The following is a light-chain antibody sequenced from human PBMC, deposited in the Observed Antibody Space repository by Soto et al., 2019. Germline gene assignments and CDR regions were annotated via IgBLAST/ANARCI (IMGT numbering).Light chain of an antibody. J-gene: IGLJ1*01. CDR1: SSDVGRYNY. CDR3: SSYTSSSILYV. CDR2: EVT. Sequence: QSVLTQPASVSGSPGQSITISCTGTSSDVGRYNYVSWYQQHPGKAPKLILYEVTNRASGVSNRFSASKSGNTASLTISGLQAEDEADYYCSSYTSSSILYVFGTGTKVTVL. V-gene: IGLV2-14*01.